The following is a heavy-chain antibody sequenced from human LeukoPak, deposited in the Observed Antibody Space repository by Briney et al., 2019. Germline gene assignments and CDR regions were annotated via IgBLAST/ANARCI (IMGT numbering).Heavy chain of an antibody. CDR1: GFTFSSYV. Sequence: GGSLRLSCAASGFTFSSYVMHWVRQAPGKGLEWVAVISYDGSNKYYADSVKGRFTISRDNSKNTLYLQMNSLRPEDTSVYYCAKAGSGWYFDYWGQGTLVTVSS. J-gene: IGHJ4*02. D-gene: IGHD6-19*01. CDR2: ISYDGSNK. V-gene: IGHV3-30*18. CDR3: AKAGSGWYFDY.